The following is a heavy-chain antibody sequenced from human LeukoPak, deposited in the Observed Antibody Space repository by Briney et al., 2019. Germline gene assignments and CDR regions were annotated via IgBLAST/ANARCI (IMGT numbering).Heavy chain of an antibody. CDR3: ARASQTYSNDYAAWAY. CDR2: IDNSGSTK. V-gene: IGHV3-48*03. CDR1: GFTFSSYE. J-gene: IGHJ4*02. D-gene: IGHD3-22*01. Sequence: GGSPRLSCAASGFTFSSYEMNWVHQAPGKGLEWVSYIDNSGSTKYYTDSVRGRFTISRDNAKNSLYLQMNSLRAEDTAVYYCARASQTYSNDYAAWAYWGQGTLVTVSS.